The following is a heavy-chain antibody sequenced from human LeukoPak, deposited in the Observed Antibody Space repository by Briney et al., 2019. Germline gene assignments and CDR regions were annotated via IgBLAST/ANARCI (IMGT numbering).Heavy chain of an antibody. J-gene: IGHJ4*02. CDR3: ASNYYDSSGYYSDY. Sequence: ASVKVSCKASGYTFTGYYMHWVRQAPGQGLEWMGRINPNSGGTNYAQKFQGRDTMTRDTSISTAYMELSRLRSDDTAVYYCASNYYDSSGYYSDYWGQGTLVTVSS. D-gene: IGHD3-22*01. V-gene: IGHV1-2*06. CDR1: GYTFTGYY. CDR2: INPNSGGT.